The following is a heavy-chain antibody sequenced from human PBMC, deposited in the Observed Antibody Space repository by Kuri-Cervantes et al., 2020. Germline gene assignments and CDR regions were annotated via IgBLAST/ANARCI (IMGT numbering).Heavy chain of an antibody. CDR2: IYYSGST. Sequence: GSLRLSCTVSGGSVSSGSYYWSWIRQPPGKGLEWIGYIYYSGSTNYNPSLKSRVTISVDTSKNQFSLKLSSVTAADTAVYYCAREPVSSRAFDIWGQGTMVTVSS. V-gene: IGHV4-61*01. CDR1: GGSVSSGSYY. J-gene: IGHJ3*02. CDR3: AREPVSSRAFDI. D-gene: IGHD5/OR15-5a*01.